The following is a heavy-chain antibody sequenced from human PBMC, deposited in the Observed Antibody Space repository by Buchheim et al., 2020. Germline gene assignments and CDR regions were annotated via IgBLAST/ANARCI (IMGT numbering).Heavy chain of an antibody. Sequence: EVQLVESGGGLVQPGGSLRLSCAASGFTFSSYWMHWARQAPGKGLVLVSRINSDGSSPSSADSVKGRFTIYRDNAKNTLYLQMNSLRVEDTAMYYCGREEWELLDNWGQGTL. D-gene: IGHD1-26*01. CDR3: GREEWELLDN. CDR2: INSDGSSP. J-gene: IGHJ4*02. V-gene: IGHV3-74*01. CDR1: GFTFSSYW.